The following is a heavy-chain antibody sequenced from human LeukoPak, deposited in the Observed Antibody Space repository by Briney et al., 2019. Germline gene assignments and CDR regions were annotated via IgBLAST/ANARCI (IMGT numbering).Heavy chain of an antibody. CDR1: GGSMSNYF. J-gene: IGHJ3*02. CDR2: INHSGST. Sequence: PSETLSLTCTVSGGSMSNYFWSWIRQPPGKGLEWIGEINHSGSTNYNPSLKSRVTISVDTSKNQFSLKLSSVTAADTAVYYCASSYSYYYDSSGYPHAFDIWGQGTMVTVSS. D-gene: IGHD3-22*01. CDR3: ASSYSYYYDSSGYPHAFDI. V-gene: IGHV4-34*01.